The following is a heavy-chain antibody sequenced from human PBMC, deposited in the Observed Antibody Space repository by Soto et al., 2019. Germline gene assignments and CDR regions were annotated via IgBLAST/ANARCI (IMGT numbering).Heavy chain of an antibody. V-gene: IGHV4-31*03. CDR3: AREGGSGSYYNSAPYYFDY. J-gene: IGHJ4*02. CDR2: IYYSGST. Sequence: QVQLQESGPGLVKPSQTLSLTCTVSGGSISSGGYYWSWIRQHPGKGLEWIGYIYYSGSTYYNPSLKSRVTISVDTSKNQFSLKLSSVTAADTAVYYCAREGGSGSYYNSAPYYFDYWGQGTLVTVSS. CDR1: GGSISSGGYY. D-gene: IGHD3-10*01.